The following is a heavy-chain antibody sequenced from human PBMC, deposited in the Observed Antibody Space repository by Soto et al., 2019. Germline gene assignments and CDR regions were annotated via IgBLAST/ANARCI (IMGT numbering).Heavy chain of an antibody. CDR3: AKDKLNSNYEYYFDD. CDR2: ISWNRGTI. Sequence: EVQLVESGGGLVQPGRSLRLSCAASGFSIENYAMHWARQAPGKGLEWVSGISWNRGTIGYADSVKGRFTISRDNAKNSLYLQMNSLRAEDTALYFCAKDKLNSNYEYYFDDWGQGTLVTVSS. J-gene: IGHJ4*02. CDR1: GFSIENYA. V-gene: IGHV3-9*01. D-gene: IGHD4-4*01.